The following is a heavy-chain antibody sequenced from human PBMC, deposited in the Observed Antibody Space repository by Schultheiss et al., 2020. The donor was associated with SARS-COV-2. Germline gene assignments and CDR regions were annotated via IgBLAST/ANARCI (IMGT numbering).Heavy chain of an antibody. V-gene: IGHV4-59*01. Sequence: SETLSLTCTVSGGSISSYYWSWIRQPPGKGLEWIGYIYYSGSTNYNPSLKSRVTISVDTSKNQLSLKLSSVTAADTAVYYCARAWPFLAAREGHWFDPWGQGTLVTVSS. J-gene: IGHJ5*02. CDR3: ARAWPFLAAREGHWFDP. CDR2: IYYSGST. CDR1: GGSISSYY. D-gene: IGHD6-6*01.